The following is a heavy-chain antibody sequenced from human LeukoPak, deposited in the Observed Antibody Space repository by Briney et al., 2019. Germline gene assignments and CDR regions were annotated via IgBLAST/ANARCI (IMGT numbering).Heavy chain of an antibody. D-gene: IGHD3-10*01. CDR3: ARDLFYSVSGTYYNVGRVFNY. J-gene: IGHJ4*02. CDR1: GFTFTGYY. V-gene: IGHV1-2*02. CDR2: INPNSGGT. Sequence: ASVKVSCKASGFTFTGYYMHWVRQAPGQGLEWMGWINPNSGGTNYAQKFQGRVTMTRDTSITTAYMELTSLRSDDTAVYYCARDLFYSVSGTYYNVGRVFNYWGQGTLVTVST.